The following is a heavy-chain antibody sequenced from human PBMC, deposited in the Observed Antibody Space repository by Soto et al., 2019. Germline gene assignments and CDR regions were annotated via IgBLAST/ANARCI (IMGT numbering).Heavy chain of an antibody. V-gene: IGHV4-59*01. J-gene: IGHJ4*02. CDR2: IYYSGST. Sequence: SETLSLTCTVSGGSISSYYWSWIRQPPGKGLEWIGYIYYSGSTNYNPSLKSRVTISVDTSKNQFSLKLSSVTAADTAVYYCAREGLAGFWSGYYNYYFDYWGQGTLVTVSS. CDR1: GGSISSYY. CDR3: AREGLAGFWSGYYNYYFDY. D-gene: IGHD3-3*01.